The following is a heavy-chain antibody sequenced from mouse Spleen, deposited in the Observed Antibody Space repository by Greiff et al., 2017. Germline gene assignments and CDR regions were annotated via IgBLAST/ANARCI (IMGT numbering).Heavy chain of an antibody. J-gene: IGHJ3*01. CDR1: GYTFTSYW. D-gene: IGHD3-1*01. CDR2: IYPGSGST. Sequence: QVQLQQPGAELVKPGASVKMSCKASGYTFTSYWITWVKQRPGQGLEWIGDIYPGSGSTNYNEKFKSKATLTVDTSSSTAYMQLSSLTSEDSAVYYCARKGSGYTPFAYWGQGTLVTVSA. V-gene: IGHV1-55*01. CDR3: ARKGSGYTPFAY.